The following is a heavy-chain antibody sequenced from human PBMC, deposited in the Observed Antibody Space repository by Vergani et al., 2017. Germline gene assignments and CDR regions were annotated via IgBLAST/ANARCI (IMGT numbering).Heavy chain of an antibody. D-gene: IGHD3-3*01. J-gene: IGHJ4*02. CDR3: SKGGHDFWSGYSFDY. CDR2: ISGSGGST. V-gene: IGHV3-23*01. Sequence: EVQLLESGGGLVQPGGSLRLSCAASGFTFSSYAMSWVRQAPGKGLEWVSAISGSGGSTYYADSVKGRFTISRDNSKNTLYLQMNSLRAEDTAVYYCSKGGHDFWSGYSFDYWGQGTLVTVSS. CDR1: GFTFSSYA.